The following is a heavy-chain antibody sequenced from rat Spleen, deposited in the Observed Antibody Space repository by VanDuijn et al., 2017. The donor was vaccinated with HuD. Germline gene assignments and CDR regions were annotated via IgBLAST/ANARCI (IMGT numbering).Heavy chain of an antibody. CDR2: ISYDGSST. Sequence: EVQLVETGGGLVQPGRSLKLSCAASGFTFSRSAMAWIRQAPTNGLEWVATISYDGSSTYYRDSVKGRFTISRDNAKSSLYLQMDSLRSEDTATYYCTTTGNYWGQGVMVTVSS. D-gene: IGHD5-1*01. CDR3: TTTGNY. J-gene: IGHJ2*01. CDR1: GFTFSRSA. V-gene: IGHV5-20*01.